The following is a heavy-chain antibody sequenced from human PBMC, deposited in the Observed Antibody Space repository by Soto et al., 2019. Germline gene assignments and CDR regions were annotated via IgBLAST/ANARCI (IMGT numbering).Heavy chain of an antibody. D-gene: IGHD5-12*01. CDR3: VRHDGYNDYYYGMDV. CDR1: GGSISSSSYY. Sequence: QLQLQESGPGLVKPSETLSLTCTVSGGSISSSSYYWGWIRQPPGKGLEWIGSIYYSGSTYYNPSLKSRVTISVDTSKNQFSLKLSSVTAADTAVYYCVRHDGYNDYYYGMDVWGQGTTVTVSS. CDR2: IYYSGST. V-gene: IGHV4-39*01. J-gene: IGHJ6*02.